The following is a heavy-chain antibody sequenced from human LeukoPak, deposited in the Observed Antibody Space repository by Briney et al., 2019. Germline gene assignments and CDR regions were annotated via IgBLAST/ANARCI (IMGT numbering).Heavy chain of an antibody. Sequence: GGSLRLSCAASGFTFSSYSMYWVRQAPGKGLEWVSSISSSSSYIYYADSVEGRFTISRDNAKNSLYLQMNSLRAEDTAVYYCARARGWSYDDGRGDYWGQGTLVTVSS. V-gene: IGHV3-21*01. D-gene: IGHD1-26*01. CDR3: ARARGWSYDDGRGDY. CDR1: GFTFSSYS. CDR2: ISSSSSYI. J-gene: IGHJ4*02.